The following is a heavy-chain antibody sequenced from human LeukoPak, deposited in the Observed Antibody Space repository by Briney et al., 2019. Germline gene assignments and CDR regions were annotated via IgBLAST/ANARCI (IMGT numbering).Heavy chain of an antibody. CDR3: AKAGHGDIVANYRPYYFDY. CDR1: GGTFSSYA. V-gene: IGHV1-69*13. J-gene: IGHJ4*02. CDR2: IIPIFGTA. D-gene: IGHD5-12*01. Sequence: ASVKVSCKASGGTFSSYAISWVRQAPGQGLEWMGGIIPIFGTANYAQKFQGRVTITADESTSTAYMELSSLRSEDTAVYYCAKAGHGDIVANYRPYYFDYWGQGTLVTVSS.